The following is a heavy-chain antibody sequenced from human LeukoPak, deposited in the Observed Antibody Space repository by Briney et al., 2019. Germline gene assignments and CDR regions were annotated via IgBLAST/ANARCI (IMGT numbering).Heavy chain of an antibody. V-gene: IGHV3-53*01. D-gene: IGHD4-23*01. CDR1: GFNVSSNY. J-gene: IGHJ4*02. Sequence: GGSLRLSCAASGFNVSSNYIHWVRQVPGKGLEWISVSYTGGSAYYAESVKGRFTISRDNFKNAFYLQMKSLSAGDTAVYYCVRSSGGKGGPGIRYFDYWGQGTLVTVSS. CDR2: SYTGGSA. CDR3: VRSSGGKGGPGIRYFDY.